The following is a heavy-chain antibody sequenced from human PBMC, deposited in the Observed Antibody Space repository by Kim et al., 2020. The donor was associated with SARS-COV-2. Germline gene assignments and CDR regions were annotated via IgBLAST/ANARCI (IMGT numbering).Heavy chain of an antibody. V-gene: IGHV4-31*01. Sequence: SETLSLTCTVSGGSISSGGYYWSWIRQHPVKGLEWIGYIFYSGRTYYNPSLKSQATISIDTSKNQFFLNLGSMTAADTAVYYCARDSPFGPGPVDNYYG. CDR2: IFYSGRT. CDR3: ARDSPFGPGPVDNYYG. J-gene: IGHJ6*01. D-gene: IGHD3-10*01. CDR1: GGSISSGGYY.